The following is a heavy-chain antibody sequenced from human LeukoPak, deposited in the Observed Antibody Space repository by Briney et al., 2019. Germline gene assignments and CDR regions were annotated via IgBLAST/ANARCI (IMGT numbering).Heavy chain of an antibody. CDR3: VRDRFDFWRGVWFDP. CDR2: INPNSGGT. CDR1: GYTFTGYY. Sequence: ASVKVSCKASGYTFTGYYMHWVRQAPGQGLEWMGWINPNSGGTNYAQKFQGRVTMTRDTSINTAYMELSSLRSDDTAVYYCVRDRFDFWRGVWFDPWGQGTLVTVSS. V-gene: IGHV1-2*02. J-gene: IGHJ5*02. D-gene: IGHD3-3*01.